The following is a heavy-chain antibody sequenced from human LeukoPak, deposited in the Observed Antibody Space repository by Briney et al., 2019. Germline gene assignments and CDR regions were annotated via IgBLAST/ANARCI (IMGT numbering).Heavy chain of an antibody. J-gene: IGHJ6*02. Sequence: PGRSLRLSCAASGFTFSSYGMHWVRQAPGKGLEWVAVISYDGSNKYYADSVKGRFTISRDNSKNTLYLQMNSLRAEDTAVYYCAKDKGGGSRTYYDFWSFYYYGMDVWGQGTTVTVSS. CDR3: AKDKGGGSRTYYDFWSFYYYGMDV. CDR1: GFTFSSYG. D-gene: IGHD3-3*01. V-gene: IGHV3-30*18. CDR2: ISYDGSNK.